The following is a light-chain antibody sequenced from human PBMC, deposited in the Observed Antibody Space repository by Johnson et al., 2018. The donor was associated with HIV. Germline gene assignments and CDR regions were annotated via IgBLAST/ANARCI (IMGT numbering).Light chain of an antibody. J-gene: IGLJ1*01. V-gene: IGLV1-51*02. Sequence: QSVLTQPPSVSAAPGQKVPISCSGSSPNIGDNYVSWYQQVPGTAPTLLLYEDTTRPSGIPARFSGSKSGTSATPAIPGLHTWDDADYYCGTWGRRLGVYVFGTGTKVTVL. CDR2: EDT. CDR1: SPNIGDNY. CDR3: GTWGRRLGVYV.